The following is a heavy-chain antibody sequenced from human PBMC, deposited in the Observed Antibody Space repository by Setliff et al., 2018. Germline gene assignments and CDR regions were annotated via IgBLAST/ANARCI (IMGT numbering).Heavy chain of an antibody. J-gene: IGHJ3*02. CDR1: GGSISNY. CDR3: VRHIIIRSPTTSNALDI. CDR2: IYYSRST. D-gene: IGHD3-3*01. V-gene: IGHV4-59*01. Sequence: PSETLSLTCTVSGGSISNYWSWNRQPPGKGLEWIGYIYYSRSTNYNPSLKSRVTISVDTSMKQRSLKLSSVTAADTAVYYCVRHIIIRSPTTSNALDIWGQGTMVTVSS.